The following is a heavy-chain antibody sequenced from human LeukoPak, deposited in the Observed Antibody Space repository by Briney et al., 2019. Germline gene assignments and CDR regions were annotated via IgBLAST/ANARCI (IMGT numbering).Heavy chain of an antibody. J-gene: IGHJ4*02. Sequence: GGSLRLSCAASGFTFSSYAMHWVRQAPGKGLEWVAVISYDGSNKYYADSVKGRFTISRDNSKNTLYLQMNSLRAEDTAAYYCARDLDYGGNSGVYWGQGTLVTVSS. CDR2: ISYDGSNK. D-gene: IGHD4-23*01. CDR3: ARDLDYGGNSGVY. CDR1: GFTFSSYA. V-gene: IGHV3-30-3*01.